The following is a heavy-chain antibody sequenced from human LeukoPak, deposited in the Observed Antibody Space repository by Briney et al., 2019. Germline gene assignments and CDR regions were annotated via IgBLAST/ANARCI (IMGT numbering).Heavy chain of an antibody. CDR2: INPNSGGT. J-gene: IGHJ5*02. V-gene: IGHV1-2*02. CDR1: GYTFTGYY. Sequence: ASVKVSCKASGYTFTGYYMHWVRQAPGQGLEWMGWINPNSGGTNYAQKFQGRVTMTRDTSISTAYMELSRLRSDDTAVYYCARGVEMATITPINWFDPWGQGTLVTVSS. CDR3: ARGVEMATITPINWFDP. D-gene: IGHD5-24*01.